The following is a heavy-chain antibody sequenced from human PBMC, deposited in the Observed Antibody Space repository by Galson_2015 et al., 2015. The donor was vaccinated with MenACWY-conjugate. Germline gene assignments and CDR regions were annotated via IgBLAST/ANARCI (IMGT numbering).Heavy chain of an antibody. V-gene: IGHV3-23*01. CDR1: GFTLSSYA. J-gene: IGHJ4*02. Sequence: SLRLSCAASGFTLSSYAMSWVRQAPGKGLEWVSAISGSGGCTYYADSVRGRFTISRDNSKNTLYLQMNSLRAEDTAVFYCAKAPHVNIVATPPDYWGQGTLVTVSS. CDR3: AKAPHVNIVATPPDY. D-gene: IGHD5-12*01. CDR2: ISGSGGCT.